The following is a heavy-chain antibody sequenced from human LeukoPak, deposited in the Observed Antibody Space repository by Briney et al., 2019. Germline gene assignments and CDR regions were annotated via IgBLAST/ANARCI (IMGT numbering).Heavy chain of an antibody. CDR1: GGSFSGYY. CDR2: INHSGST. CDR3: ARHIVVVPADAFDI. V-gene: IGHV4-34*01. Sequence: PSETLSLTCAVYGGSFSGYYWSWIRQPPGKGLEWIGEINHSGSTNYNPSLKSRVTTSVDTSKNQFSLKLSSVTAADTAVYYCARHIVVVPADAFDIWGQGTMVTVSS. D-gene: IGHD2-2*01. J-gene: IGHJ3*02.